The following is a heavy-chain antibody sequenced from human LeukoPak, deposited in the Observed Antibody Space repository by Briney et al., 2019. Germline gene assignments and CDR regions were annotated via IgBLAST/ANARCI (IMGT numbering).Heavy chain of an antibody. Sequence: GGSLRLSCAASGFTFSSYGMHWVRQAPGKGLEWVAVISYDGSNKYYADSVKGRFTISRDNSKNTLYLQMSSLRAEDTAVYYCAKSKFGLGQGGSFDYWGQGTLVTVSS. CDR1: GFTFSSYG. CDR2: ISYDGSNK. J-gene: IGHJ4*02. D-gene: IGHD3-10*01. V-gene: IGHV3-30*18. CDR3: AKSKFGLGQGGSFDY.